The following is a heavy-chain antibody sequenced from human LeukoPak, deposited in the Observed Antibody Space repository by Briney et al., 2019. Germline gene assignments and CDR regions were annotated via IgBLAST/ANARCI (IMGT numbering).Heavy chain of an antibody. J-gene: IGHJ4*02. CDR1: GFTVSSNY. D-gene: IGHD3-10*01. CDR3: ARLYGSGSYYNSYFDY. Sequence: PGGSLRLSCAASGFTVSSNYMSWVRQAPGKGLEWVSVIYSGGSTYYADSVKGRFTISRDNSKNTLYLQTNSLRAEDTAVYYCARLYGSGSYYNSYFDYWGQGTLVTVSS. CDR2: IYSGGST. V-gene: IGHV3-53*01.